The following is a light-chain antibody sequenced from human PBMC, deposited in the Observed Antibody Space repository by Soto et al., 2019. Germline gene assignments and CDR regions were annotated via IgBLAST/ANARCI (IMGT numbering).Light chain of an antibody. Sequence: DIQMTQSPSTLSAFVGERVTITCRASHYVSSSLAWYQQKPGKAPKLMIYKTSILESGVPSRFSGSASGTEFTLSINSLQPDDFATYWCQQYNPYPWTFGQGNKVEIK. J-gene: IGKJ1*01. CDR1: HYVSSS. CDR2: KTS. V-gene: IGKV1-5*03. CDR3: QQYNPYPWT.